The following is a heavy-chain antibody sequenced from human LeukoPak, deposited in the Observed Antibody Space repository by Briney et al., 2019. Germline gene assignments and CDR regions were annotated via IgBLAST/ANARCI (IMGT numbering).Heavy chain of an antibody. CDR3: ASHAYRMESSGYYRPNWFDA. Sequence: PSETLSLTCTVSDNSISSSSYYWGWIRQPPGKGLEWIVSIYYSGSTYYNPSLNSRVTISVDTSKNQFSLNLTSVTAADTAVYYCASHAYRMESSGYYRPNWFDAWGQGTLVIVSS. J-gene: IGHJ5*02. V-gene: IGHV4-39*01. CDR1: DNSISSSSYY. D-gene: IGHD6-19*01. CDR2: IYYSGST.